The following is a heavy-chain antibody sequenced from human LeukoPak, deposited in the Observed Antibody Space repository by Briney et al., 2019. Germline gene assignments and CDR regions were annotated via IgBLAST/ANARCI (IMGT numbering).Heavy chain of an antibody. J-gene: IGHJ4*02. CDR3: ARGGWLIDY. CDR1: GGSFSGYY. CDR2: INHSGST. D-gene: IGHD6-19*01. V-gene: IGHV4-34*01. Sequence: PSETLSLTCAVYGGSFSGYYWSWIRQPPGKGLEWIGEINHSGSTNYNPSLKSRVTISVDTSKNQFSLKLSSVTAADTAVYYCARGGWLIDYWGQGTLVTVSS.